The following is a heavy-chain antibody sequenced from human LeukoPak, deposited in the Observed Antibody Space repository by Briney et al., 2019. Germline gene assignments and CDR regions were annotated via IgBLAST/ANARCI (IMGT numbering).Heavy chain of an antibody. D-gene: IGHD4-17*01. CDR1: GFTFSSYA. CDR3: AREDDYGDLRDSYYFDY. Sequence: GRSLRLSCAASGFTFSSYAMHWVRQAPGKGLEWVAAISYDGSNKYYADSVKGRFTISRDNSKNTLYLQMNSLRAEDTAVYYCAREDDYGDLRDSYYFDYWGQGTLVTVSS. J-gene: IGHJ4*02. V-gene: IGHV3-30-3*01. CDR2: ISYDGSNK.